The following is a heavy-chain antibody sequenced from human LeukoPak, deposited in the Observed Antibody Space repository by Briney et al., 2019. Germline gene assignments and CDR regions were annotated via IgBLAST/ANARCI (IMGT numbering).Heavy chain of an antibody. CDR2: INPSGGST. CDR1: GGTFSSYA. Sequence: GASVKVSCKASGGTFSSYAISWVRQAPGQGLEWMGIINPSGGSTSYAQKFQGRVTMTRDTSTSTVYMELSSLRSEDTAVYYCAREPLYYDILTGYAYYFDYWGQGTLVTVSS. D-gene: IGHD3-9*01. J-gene: IGHJ4*02. V-gene: IGHV1-46*01. CDR3: AREPLYYDILTGYAYYFDY.